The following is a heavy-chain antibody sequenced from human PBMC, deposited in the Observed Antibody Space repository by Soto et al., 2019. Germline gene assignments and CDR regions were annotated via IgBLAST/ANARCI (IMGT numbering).Heavy chain of an antibody. CDR1: GYTFTGYY. CDR3: AREGEVAASEHWFDP. Sequence: SSVKVSCKASGYTFTGYYMHWVRQAPGQGLEWMGWINPNSGGTNYAQKFQGRVTMTRDTSISTAYMELSRLRSDDTAVYYCAREGEVAASEHWFDPWGQGTLVTVSS. V-gene: IGHV1-2*02. CDR2: INPNSGGT. J-gene: IGHJ5*02. D-gene: IGHD2-15*01.